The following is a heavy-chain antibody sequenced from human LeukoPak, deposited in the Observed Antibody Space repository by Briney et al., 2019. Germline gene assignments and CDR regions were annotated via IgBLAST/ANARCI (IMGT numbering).Heavy chain of an antibody. CDR2: IYYSGST. Sequence: SQTLSLTCTVSGGSISSGVYYWSWIRQHPGKGLEWIGYIYYSGSTYYNPSLKSRVTISVDKSKNQLSLKLSSVTAADTAVYFCARQQLVFYVDYWGQGTLVTVSS. CDR3: ARQQLVFYVDY. V-gene: IGHV4-31*03. J-gene: IGHJ4*02. D-gene: IGHD6-13*01. CDR1: GGSISSGVYY.